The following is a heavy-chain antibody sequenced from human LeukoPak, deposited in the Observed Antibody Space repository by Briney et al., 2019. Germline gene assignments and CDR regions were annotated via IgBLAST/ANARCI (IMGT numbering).Heavy chain of an antibody. D-gene: IGHD6-13*01. CDR3: ARDSSSWYSHFDY. Sequence: PGGSLRLSCAASGFTFSSYSMNWVRQAPGKGLEWVSSISSSSSYIYYADSVKGRFTISRDNAKNSLYLQMNSLRAEDTAVYYCARDSSSWYSHFDYWGQGTLVTVS. CDR2: ISSSSSYI. J-gene: IGHJ4*02. V-gene: IGHV3-21*01. CDR1: GFTFSSYS.